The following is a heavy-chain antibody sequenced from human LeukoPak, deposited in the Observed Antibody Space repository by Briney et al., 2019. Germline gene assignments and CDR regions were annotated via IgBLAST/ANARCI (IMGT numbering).Heavy chain of an antibody. CDR2: ISGSGGST. D-gene: IGHD1-26*01. J-gene: IGHJ4*02. Sequence: HPGGSLRLSCAVSGFTFSSYAMSWVRQAPGKGLEWVSAISGSGGSTYYADSVKGRFTISRDNSKNTLYLQMNSLRAEDTAVYYCARSIVGATRGLFDYWGQGTLVTVSS. V-gene: IGHV3-23*01. CDR1: GFTFSSYA. CDR3: ARSIVGATRGLFDY.